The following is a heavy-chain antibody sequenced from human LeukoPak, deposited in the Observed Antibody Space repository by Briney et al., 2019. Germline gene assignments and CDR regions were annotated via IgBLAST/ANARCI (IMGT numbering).Heavy chain of an antibody. D-gene: IGHD6-19*01. Sequence: GGSLRLSCAASGFTLSSYAMSWVRQAPGKGLEWVSAISGSGGSTYYADFVKGRFTISRDNSKNTLYLQMSSLRVEDTAVYYCARDSSGWYHWFDPWGQGTLVTVSS. V-gene: IGHV3-23*01. J-gene: IGHJ5*02. CDR1: GFTLSSYA. CDR3: ARDSSGWYHWFDP. CDR2: ISGSGGST.